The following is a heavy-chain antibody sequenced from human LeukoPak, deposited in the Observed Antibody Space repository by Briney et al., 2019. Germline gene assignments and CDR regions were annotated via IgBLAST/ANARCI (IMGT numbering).Heavy chain of an antibody. CDR3: ARDPSSGWYESAFDI. CDR2: ISSSSSYI. D-gene: IGHD6-19*01. V-gene: IGHV3-21*01. CDR1: GFTFSSYS. J-gene: IGHJ3*02. Sequence: GGSLRLSCAASGFTFSSYSMNWVRQAPGKGLEWVSSISSSSSYIYYADSVKGRFTISRDNAKNSLYPQMNSLRAEDTAVYYCARDPSSGWYESAFDIWGQGTMVTVSS.